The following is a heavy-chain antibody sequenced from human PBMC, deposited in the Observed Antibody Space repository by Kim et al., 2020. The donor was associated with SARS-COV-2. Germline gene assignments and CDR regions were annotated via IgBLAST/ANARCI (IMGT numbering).Heavy chain of an antibody. D-gene: IGHD3-9*01. Sequence: YYADSVKGRFTISSDNSKNTLYLQMDSRRAEDTAVYYCAKYPTGYFSFDYWGQGTLVTVSS. J-gene: IGHJ4*02. V-gene: IGHV3-23*01. CDR3: AKYPTGYFSFDY.